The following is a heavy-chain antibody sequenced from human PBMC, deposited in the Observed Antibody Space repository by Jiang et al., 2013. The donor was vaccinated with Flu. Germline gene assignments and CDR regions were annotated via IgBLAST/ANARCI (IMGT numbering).Heavy chain of an antibody. Sequence: KSRVTISVDTSKNQFSLRLSSVTAADTAVFYCARFCATTTCLRNTFDVWGQGTMVTVSS. J-gene: IGHJ3*01. CDR3: ARFCATTTCLRNTFDV. V-gene: IGHV4-39*01. D-gene: IGHD2-2*01.